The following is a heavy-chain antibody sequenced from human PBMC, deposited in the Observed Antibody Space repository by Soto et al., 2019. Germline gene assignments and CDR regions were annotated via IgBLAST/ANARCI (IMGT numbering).Heavy chain of an antibody. CDR3: AREKSVGYSYGNWFDP. V-gene: IGHV4-34*01. CDR2: INHSGST. Sequence: SETLSLTCAVYGGSFSGYYWSWIRHPPGRGLEWIGEINHSGSTNYNPSRKSRVTISVDTSKNQSSLKLSSVTAADTAVYYCAREKSVGYSYGNWFDPWGQGTLVT. J-gene: IGHJ5*02. D-gene: IGHD5-18*01. CDR1: GGSFSGYY.